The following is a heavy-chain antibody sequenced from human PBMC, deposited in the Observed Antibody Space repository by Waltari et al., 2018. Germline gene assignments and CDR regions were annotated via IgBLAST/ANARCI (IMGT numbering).Heavy chain of an antibody. CDR2: IIPIVGTA. J-gene: IGHJ5*02. V-gene: IGHV1-69*14. CDR3: ARDSRPKWSGYYKEAWFDP. CDR1: GGTFSSYA. Sequence: QVQLVQSGAEVKKPGSSVKVSCKASGGTFSSYAISWVRQAPGQGLEWMGGIIPIVGTANYAQKFQGRVTITADKSTSTAYMELSSLRSEDTAVYYCARDSRPKWSGYYKEAWFDPWGQGTLVTVSS. D-gene: IGHD3-3*01.